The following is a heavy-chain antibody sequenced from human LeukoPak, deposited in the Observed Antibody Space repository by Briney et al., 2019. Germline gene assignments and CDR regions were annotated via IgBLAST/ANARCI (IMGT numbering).Heavy chain of an antibody. J-gene: IGHJ6*04. Sequence: ASVKVSCKASGYTFTSYDINWVRQATGQGLEWRGWMNPNSGNTGYAQKFQGRVTMTRNTSISTAYMELSSLRSEDTAVYYCARGSRGGRTAVRGVIIVWGKGTTVTVSS. D-gene: IGHD3-10*01. V-gene: IGHV1-8*01. CDR1: GYTFTSYD. CDR3: ARGSRGGRTAVRGVIIV. CDR2: MNPNSGNT.